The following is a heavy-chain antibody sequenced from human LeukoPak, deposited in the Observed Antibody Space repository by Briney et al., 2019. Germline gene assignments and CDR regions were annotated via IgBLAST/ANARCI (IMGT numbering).Heavy chain of an antibody. CDR3: ARKLRLGGNWFDP. CDR2: IIPISGTT. D-gene: IGHD1-26*01. V-gene: IGHV1-69*13. J-gene: IGHJ5*02. Sequence: SVKVSCKTSGGTFTSYAITWVRQAPRQGLEWMGKIIPISGTTNYAQKFQGRVTFTADESTSTAYMELSSLRSEDTALYYCARKLRLGGNWFDPWGQGTLVTVSS. CDR1: GGTFTSYA.